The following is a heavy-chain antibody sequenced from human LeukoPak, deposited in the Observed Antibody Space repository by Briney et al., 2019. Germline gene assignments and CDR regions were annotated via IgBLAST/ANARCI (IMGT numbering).Heavy chain of an antibody. Sequence: GGSLRLSCAASGFTVSSNYMSWVRQAPGKGLEWVSGISWNSGSIGYADSVKGRFTISRDNAKNSLYLQMNSLRAEDMALYYRAKAQGPDYYYYYMDVWGKGTTVTVSS. CDR1: GFTVSSNY. CDR2: ISWNSGSI. J-gene: IGHJ6*03. CDR3: AKAQGPDYYYYYMDV. V-gene: IGHV3-9*03.